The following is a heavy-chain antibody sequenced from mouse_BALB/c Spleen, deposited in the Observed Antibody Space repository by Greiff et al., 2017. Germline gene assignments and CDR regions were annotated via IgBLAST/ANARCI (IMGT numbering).Heavy chain of an antibody. CDR1: GYSITSGYY. CDR3: ADGYYSWFAY. J-gene: IGHJ3*01. V-gene: IGHV3-6*02. D-gene: IGHD2-3*01. Sequence: EVKLQESGPGLVKPSQSLSLTCSVTGYSITSGYYWNWIRQFPGNKLEWMGYISYDGSNNYNPSLKNRISITRDTSKNQFFLKLNSVTTEDTATYYCADGYYSWFAYWGQGTLVTVSA. CDR2: ISYDGSN.